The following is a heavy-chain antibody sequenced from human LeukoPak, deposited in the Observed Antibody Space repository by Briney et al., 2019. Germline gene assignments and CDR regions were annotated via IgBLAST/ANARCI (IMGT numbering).Heavy chain of an antibody. Sequence: SETLSLTCSVSGGSISDSSYYWGWIRQPPGKGLEWIGSIYYSGSTYYNPSLKSRVTMSVDTSMNQFSLKMSSVTAADTAVYYCARHGSTSSDDYFQHWGQGTLVTVSS. CDR1: GGSISDSSYY. V-gene: IGHV4-39*01. D-gene: IGHD2/OR15-2a*01. J-gene: IGHJ1*01. CDR3: ARHGSTSSDDYFQH. CDR2: IYYSGST.